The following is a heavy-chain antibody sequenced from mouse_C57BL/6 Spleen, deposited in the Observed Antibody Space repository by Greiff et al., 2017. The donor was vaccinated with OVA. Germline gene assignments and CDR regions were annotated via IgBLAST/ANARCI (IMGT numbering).Heavy chain of an antibody. CDR3: ARFQGDYDGYYAMDY. D-gene: IGHD2-4*01. CDR1: GYTFTSYW. J-gene: IGHJ4*01. V-gene: IGHV1-69*01. Sequence: VQLQQSGAELVMPGASVKLSCKASGYTFTSYWMHWVKQRPGQGLEWIGEIDPSDSYTNYNQKFKGKSTLTVDKSSSTAYMQLSSLTSEDSAVYYCARFQGDYDGYYAMDYWGQGTSVTVSS. CDR2: IDPSDSYT.